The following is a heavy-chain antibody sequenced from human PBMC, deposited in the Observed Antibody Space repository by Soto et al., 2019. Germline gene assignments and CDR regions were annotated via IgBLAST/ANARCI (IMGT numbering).Heavy chain of an antibody. CDR3: AKDLIRGDGYVDFDY. CDR1: GFIFSNYA. D-gene: IGHD3-10*01. J-gene: IGHJ4*02. CDR2: IYAGGGTT. Sequence: PGGSLRLSXAASGFIFSNYAMFWVRQAPGKGLDWVSTIYAGGGTTHYAESVKGRFTISRDNSNNRLYLQLNNLRAEDTAVYFCAKDLIRGDGYVDFDYWGQGTLVTVSS. V-gene: IGHV3-23*01.